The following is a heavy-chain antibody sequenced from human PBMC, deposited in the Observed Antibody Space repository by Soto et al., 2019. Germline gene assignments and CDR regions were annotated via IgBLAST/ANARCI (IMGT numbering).Heavy chain of an antibody. D-gene: IGHD3-16*02. CDR3: AKDANVAPRSYNWFDP. CDR2: ISGSGVSI. J-gene: IGHJ5*02. V-gene: IGHV3-23*01. Sequence: GGSLRLSCAASGFTFSIYAMNWVRQAPGKGLEWVSTISGSGVSIYYADSVKGRFTISRDNSKNTLYLQMNSLRAEDTAVYYCAKDANVAPRSYNWFDPWGQGTLVTVSS. CDR1: GFTFSIYA.